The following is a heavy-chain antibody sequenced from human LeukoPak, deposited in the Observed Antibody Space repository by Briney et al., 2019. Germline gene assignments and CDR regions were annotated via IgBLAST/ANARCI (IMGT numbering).Heavy chain of an antibody. J-gene: IGHJ4*02. Sequence: PSETLSLTCTVSGGSISSYYWSWIRQPPGKGLEWIGYIYYSGSTNYHPSLKSRVTISVDTSKNQFSLRLTSVIAADTAVYYCARGGYSSPNRMDYWGQGTLVTVSS. V-gene: IGHV4-59*01. D-gene: IGHD6-13*01. CDR3: ARGGYSSPNRMDY. CDR2: IYYSGST. CDR1: GGSISSYY.